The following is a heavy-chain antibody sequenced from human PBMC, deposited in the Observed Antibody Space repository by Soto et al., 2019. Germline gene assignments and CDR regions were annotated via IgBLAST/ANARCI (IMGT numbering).Heavy chain of an antibody. J-gene: IGHJ2*01. CDR3: ARESHDILTGPPWVWYFDL. Sequence: QVQLQQWGAGPLRPLETLSLTCGVSGGSFSGYYWAWIRQSPGKGLEWIGEINDRGSINYNPSLKSRGRISVDTSKNHYSLNLRSVTAADTAVYYCARESHDILTGPPWVWYFDLWGRGTLVTVSS. CDR2: INDRGSI. CDR1: GGSFSGYY. V-gene: IGHV4-34*01. D-gene: IGHD3-9*01.